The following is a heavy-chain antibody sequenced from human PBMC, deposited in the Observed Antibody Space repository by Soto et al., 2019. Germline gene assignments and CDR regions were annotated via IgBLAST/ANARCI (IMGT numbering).Heavy chain of an antibody. CDR3: ASDSSGWYPPPPFDY. CDR2: ISSSSSYI. V-gene: IGHV3-21*01. D-gene: IGHD6-19*01. CDR1: GFTFSSYS. J-gene: IGHJ4*02. Sequence: GGSLRLSCAASGFTFSSYSMNWVRQAPGKGLEWVSSISSSSSYIYYADSVKGRFTISRDNAKNSLYLQMNSLRVEDTAVYYCASDSSGWYPPPPFDYWGQGTLVTVSS.